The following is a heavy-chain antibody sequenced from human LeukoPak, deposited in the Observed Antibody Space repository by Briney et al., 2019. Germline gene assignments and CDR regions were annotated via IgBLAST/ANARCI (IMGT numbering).Heavy chain of an antibody. J-gene: IGHJ5*02. Sequence: GASVKVSCKASVYTFTVNYMDCVRQAPGQGLEWMGWINPNSGGTNYAQKFQGRVTMTRDTSISTAYMELSRLRSDDTAVYYCARDPNPSLYYYYSSGYRSGFWFDPWGQGILVTVSS. V-gene: IGHV1-2*02. CDR1: VYTFTVNY. D-gene: IGHD3-22*01. CDR2: INPNSGGT. CDR3: ARDPNPSLYYYYSSGYRSGFWFDP.